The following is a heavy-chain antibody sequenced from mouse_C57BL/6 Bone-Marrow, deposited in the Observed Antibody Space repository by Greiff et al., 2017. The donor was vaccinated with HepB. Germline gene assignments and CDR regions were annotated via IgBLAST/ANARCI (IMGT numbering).Heavy chain of an antibody. CDR1: GYTFTSYW. J-gene: IGHJ1*03. CDR3: ARRRGPMGTTRDWYFDV. Sequence: QVHVKQPGAELVKPGASVKLSCKASGYTFTSYWMHWVKQRPGQGLEWIGRIHPNSGSTNYNEKFKSKATLTVDKSSSTAYMQLSSLTSEDSAVYYCARRRGPMGTTRDWYFDVWGTGTTVTVSS. D-gene: IGHD2-14*01. V-gene: IGHV1-64*01. CDR2: IHPNSGST.